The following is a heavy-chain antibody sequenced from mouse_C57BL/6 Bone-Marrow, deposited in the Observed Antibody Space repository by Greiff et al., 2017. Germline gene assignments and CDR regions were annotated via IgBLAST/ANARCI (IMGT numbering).Heavy chain of an antibody. CDR3: ASSYYYGSEGWYFDV. Sequence: QVQLKQSGAELARPGASVKLSCKASGYTFTSYGISWVKQRTGQGLEWIGEIYPRSGNTYYNEKFKGKATLTADKSSSTAYMELRSLTSEDSAVYFCASSYYYGSEGWYFDVWGTGTTVTVSS. CDR2: IYPRSGNT. V-gene: IGHV1-81*01. D-gene: IGHD1-1*01. J-gene: IGHJ1*03. CDR1: GYTFTSYG.